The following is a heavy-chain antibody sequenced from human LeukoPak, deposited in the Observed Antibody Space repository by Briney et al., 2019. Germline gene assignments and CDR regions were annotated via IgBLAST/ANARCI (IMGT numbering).Heavy chain of an antibody. CDR2: IYYNGNT. D-gene: IGHD6-19*01. J-gene: IGHJ4*02. CDR3: ARHLAVAGPFDY. V-gene: IGHV4-59*08. CDR1: GGSISSYY. Sequence: SETLSLTCTVSGGSISSYYWSWIRQPPGKGLEWIGYIYYNGNTNYNPSLKSRVTISVDTSKNQFSLKLSSVTAADTAVYYCARHLAVAGPFDYWGQGTLVTVSS.